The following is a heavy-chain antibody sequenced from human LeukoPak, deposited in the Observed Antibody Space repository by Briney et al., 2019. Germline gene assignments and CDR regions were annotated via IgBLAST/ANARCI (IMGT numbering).Heavy chain of an antibody. CDR2: IYPGDSDT. CDR1: GYSFTNYW. CDR3: ARLASNWFDP. J-gene: IGHJ5*02. V-gene: IGHV5-51*01. Sequence: GESLKISCMGSGYSFTNYWIGLVRQMAGKGLEWMAIIYPGDSDTRYSPSFQGQVTISADKSTSTAYLQWSSLKASDTAMYYCARLASNWFDPWGQGTLVTVSS.